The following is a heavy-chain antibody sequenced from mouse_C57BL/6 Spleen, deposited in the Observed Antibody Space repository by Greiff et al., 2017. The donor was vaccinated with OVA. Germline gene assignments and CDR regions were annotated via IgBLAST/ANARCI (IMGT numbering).Heavy chain of an antibody. CDR2: ISDGGSYT. V-gene: IGHV5-4*01. CDR1: GFTFSSYA. CDR3: ARYGYGSSPYYYAMDY. J-gene: IGHJ4*01. D-gene: IGHD1-1*01. Sequence: EVQRVESGGGLVKPGGSLKLSCAASGFTFSSYAMSWVRQTPEKRLEWVATISDGGSYTYYPDNVKGRFTISRDNAKNNLYLQMSHLKSEDTAMYYCARYGYGSSPYYYAMDYWGQGTSVTVSS.